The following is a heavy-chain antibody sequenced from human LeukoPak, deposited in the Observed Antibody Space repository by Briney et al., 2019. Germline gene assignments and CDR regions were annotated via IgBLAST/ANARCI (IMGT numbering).Heavy chain of an antibody. Sequence: ASVKVSCKASGYSFSNNHIHWVRQAPGQGLEWMGWINTYSGHTNYAQSFQGRVTLTTDTSTSTPNMELRSLRSDDTAVYYCARSVIPSARHYYFYMDVWGEGSTVTVSS. CDR1: GYSFSNNH. CDR3: ARSVIPSARHYYFYMDV. D-gene: IGHD2-2*01. CDR2: INTYSGHT. J-gene: IGHJ6*03. V-gene: IGHV1-18*01.